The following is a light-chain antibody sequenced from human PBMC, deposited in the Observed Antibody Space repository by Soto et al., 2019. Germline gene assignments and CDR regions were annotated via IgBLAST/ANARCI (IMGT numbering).Light chain of an antibody. CDR2: WAS. CDR3: QQDESTPPT. Sequence: DIVMTQSPDSLAVSLGERATINCKSSQSVLYSSNNKNYLAWYQQRPGQPPKLLIYWASTRESGVPDRFSGSGSVTDFTLPITSLQAEDVAVYYCQQDESTPPTFGQGTKLEIK. V-gene: IGKV4-1*01. J-gene: IGKJ2*01. CDR1: QSVLYSSNNKNY.